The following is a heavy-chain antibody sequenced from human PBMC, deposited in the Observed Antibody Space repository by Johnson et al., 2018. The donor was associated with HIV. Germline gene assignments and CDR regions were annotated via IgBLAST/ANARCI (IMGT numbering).Heavy chain of an antibody. CDR1: GFTFSDYY. CDR2: ISSSGSTI. D-gene: IGHD6-6*01. V-gene: IGHV3-11*01. J-gene: IGHJ3*02. CDR3: ARHSTSSTMGAFDI. Sequence: QVQLVESGGGLVKPGGSLRLSCAASGFTFSDYYMSWIRQAPGKGLEWVSYISSSGSTIYYADSVKGRFTISRDNSKSTLYLQMNSLRAEDTAVYYCARHSTSSTMGAFDIWGQGTMVTVSS.